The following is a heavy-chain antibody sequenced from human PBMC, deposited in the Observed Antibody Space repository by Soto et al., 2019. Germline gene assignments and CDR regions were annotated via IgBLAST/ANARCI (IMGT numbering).Heavy chain of an antibody. J-gene: IGHJ6*02. CDR3: ARDGVVAAHNYYYYGMDV. D-gene: IGHD2-15*01. V-gene: IGHV1-69*01. CDR1: GGTFSSYA. Sequence: QVQLVQSGAEVKKPGSSVKVSCKASGGTFSSYAISWVRQAPGQGLEWMGGIIPIFGTANYAQKFQGRVTITADESTSTAYMELSSLRSEDTAVHYCARDGVVAAHNYYYYGMDVWGQGTTVTFSS. CDR2: IIPIFGTA.